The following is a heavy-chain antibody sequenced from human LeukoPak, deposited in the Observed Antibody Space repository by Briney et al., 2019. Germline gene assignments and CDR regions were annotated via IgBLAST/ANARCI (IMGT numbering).Heavy chain of an antibody. D-gene: IGHD1-1*01. CDR3: ARNWKRYYFDY. V-gene: IGHV4-59*08. J-gene: IGHJ4*02. Sequence: SETLSLTCTVSGGSISGSYWSWIRQPPGKGLEWIAYMYNSGSTNYNPSLKSRVTISIDTSKNQFSLKLSSVTAADTAVYYCARNWKRYYFDYWGQGTLVTVSS. CDR2: MYNSGST. CDR1: GGSISGSY.